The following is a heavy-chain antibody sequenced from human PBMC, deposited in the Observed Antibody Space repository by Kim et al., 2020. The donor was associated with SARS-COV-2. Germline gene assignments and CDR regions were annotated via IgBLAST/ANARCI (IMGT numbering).Heavy chain of an antibody. CDR2: INTNTGNP. J-gene: IGHJ4*02. CDR3: ARDSPWGAVAGVLPAYIDY. V-gene: IGHV7-4-1*02. D-gene: IGHD6-19*01. Sequence: ASVKVSCKASGYTFTSYAMNWVRQAPGQGLEWMGWINTNTGNPTYAQGFTGRFVFSLDTSVSTAYLQISSLKAEDTAVYYCARDSPWGAVAGVLPAYIDYWGQGTLVTVSS. CDR1: GYTFTSYA.